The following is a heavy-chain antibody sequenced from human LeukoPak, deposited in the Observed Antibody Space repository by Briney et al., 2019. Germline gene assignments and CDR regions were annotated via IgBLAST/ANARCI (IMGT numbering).Heavy chain of an antibody. CDR2: INHCGST. Sequence: NPSETLSLTCAVYGGSFSPYYWSWIRQPPGKGLEWIGEINHCGSTNYTPSLKSRVTISVDTSKKQFSLRLSSVTAADTAVYYCARGGFYGGGDCYVDYWGQGTLGTVSS. CDR1: GGSFSPYY. D-gene: IGHD2-21*02. CDR3: ARGGFYGGGDCYVDY. J-gene: IGHJ4*02. V-gene: IGHV4-34*01.